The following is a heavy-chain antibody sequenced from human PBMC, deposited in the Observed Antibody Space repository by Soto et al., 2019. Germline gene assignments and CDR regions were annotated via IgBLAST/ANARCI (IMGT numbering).Heavy chain of an antibody. D-gene: IGHD2-15*01. V-gene: IGHV3-7*01. Sequence: EVQLVESGGGLVQPGGSLRLSCVASGFAFWGDWMSWVRQAPGKGLEWVANIKQDGSKAQYLESVRGRFTISRDNSKSSVYLQMNSLRAEDTALYYCARDFYGGFSYGPADSWGQGTLLTVSS. CDR3: ARDFYGGFSYGPADS. CDR2: IKQDGSKA. J-gene: IGHJ4*02. CDR1: GFAFWGDW.